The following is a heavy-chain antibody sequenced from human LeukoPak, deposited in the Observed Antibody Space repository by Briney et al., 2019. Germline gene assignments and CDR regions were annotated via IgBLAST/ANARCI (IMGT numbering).Heavy chain of an antibody. Sequence: PSETLSLTCTVSGGSISSGGYYWSWIRQHPGKGLEWIGYIYYSGSTYYNPSLKSRVTISVDTSKNQFSLKLSSVTAADTAVYYSARVAPADPSYFDYWGQGTLATVSS. D-gene: IGHD2-2*01. J-gene: IGHJ4*02. V-gene: IGHV4-31*03. CDR1: GGSISSGGYY. CDR3: ARVAPADPSYFDY. CDR2: IYYSGST.